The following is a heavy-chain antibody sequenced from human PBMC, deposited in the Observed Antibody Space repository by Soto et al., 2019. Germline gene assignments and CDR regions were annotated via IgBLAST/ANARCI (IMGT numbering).Heavy chain of an antibody. D-gene: IGHD3-22*01. CDR2: IYPGDSDT. CDR1: GYSFTSYW. Sequence: GESLKISCKGSGYSFTSYWIGWVRQMPGKGLERMGIIYPGDSDTRYSPSFQGQVTISTDKSISTAYLQWSSLKASDTAMYYCSRPHYYDSTHDDFDYGGQGTLVSVSS. CDR3: SRPHYYDSTHDDFDY. J-gene: IGHJ4*02. V-gene: IGHV5-51*01.